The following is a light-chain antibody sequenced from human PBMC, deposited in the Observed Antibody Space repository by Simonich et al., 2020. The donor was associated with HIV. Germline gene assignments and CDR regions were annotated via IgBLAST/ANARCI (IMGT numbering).Light chain of an antibody. CDR2: EVR. CDR1: SSDVGSYEL. Sequence: QSALTQPASVSGSPGQSNTISCTGTSSDVGSYELVSWYKHYPGKAPKLMISEVRKRPAGVSNRFSGSKSGNTASLAISGLKAEDEADYYCCSYAGTTFVVFGGGTKLTVL. CDR3: CSYAGTTFVV. V-gene: IGLV2-23*02. J-gene: IGLJ2*01.